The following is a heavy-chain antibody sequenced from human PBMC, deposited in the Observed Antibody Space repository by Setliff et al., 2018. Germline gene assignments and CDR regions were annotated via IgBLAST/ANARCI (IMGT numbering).Heavy chain of an antibody. J-gene: IGHJ4*02. D-gene: IGHD4-17*01. V-gene: IGHV4-59*11. CDR3: ARDGDGRGRYFDY. CDR2: IYYSGST. Sequence: SETLSLTCTVSGGSISSHYWSWIRQPPGKGLEWIGSIYYSGSTNYNPSLKSRVTISVDRSKNQFSLKLSSVTAADTAVYYCARDGDGRGRYFDYWGQGTLVTVS. CDR1: GGSISSHY.